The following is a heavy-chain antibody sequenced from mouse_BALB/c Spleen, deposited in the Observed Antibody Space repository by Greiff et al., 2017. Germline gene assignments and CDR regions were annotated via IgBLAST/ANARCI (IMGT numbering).Heavy chain of an antibody. J-gene: IGHJ2*01. CDR3: AGPLYFDY. Sequence: EVKVEESGPGLVKPSQSLSLTCSVTGYSITSGYYWNWIRQFPGNKLEWMGYISYDGSNNYNPSLKNRISITRDTSKNQFFLKLNSVTTEDTATYYCAGPLYFDYWGQGTTLTVSS. CDR1: GYSITSGYY. CDR2: ISYDGSN. D-gene: IGHD3-3*01. V-gene: IGHV3-6*02.